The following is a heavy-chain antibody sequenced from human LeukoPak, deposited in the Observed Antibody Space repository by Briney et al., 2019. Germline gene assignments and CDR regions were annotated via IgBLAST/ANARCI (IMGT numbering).Heavy chain of an antibody. CDR3: ATEKQSGSYIDY. Sequence: GGSLRLSCAASGFTFSSYSMNWVRQAPGKGLEWVSYISSSGNTIYYADSVKGRFTISRDNAKNSLYLQMNSLRAEDTAVYYCATEKQSGSYIDYWGQGALVTVSS. D-gene: IGHD1-26*01. V-gene: IGHV3-48*04. CDR2: ISSSGNTI. J-gene: IGHJ4*02. CDR1: GFTFSSYS.